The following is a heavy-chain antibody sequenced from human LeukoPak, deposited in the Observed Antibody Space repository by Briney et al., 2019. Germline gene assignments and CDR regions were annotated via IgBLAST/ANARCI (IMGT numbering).Heavy chain of an antibody. CDR3: AREASIYDFLSGYTRAVED. CDR2: ISSSGSNI. D-gene: IGHD3-3*01. V-gene: IGHV3-48*03. CDR1: GFTFCTYE. J-gene: IGHJ4*02. Sequence: GGSLTLSCAASGFTFCTYEMNWVRQAPGKGLEWVSYISSSGSNIYYADSVKGRFTISRDNAKNSLYLQMNSLRAEDTAVYYCAREASIYDFLSGYTRAVEDWGQGTLVTVPS.